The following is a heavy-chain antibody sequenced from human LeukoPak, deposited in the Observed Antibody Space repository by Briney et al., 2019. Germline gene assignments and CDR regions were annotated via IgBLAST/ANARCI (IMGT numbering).Heavy chain of an antibody. CDR3: ARVPYTSGTYYFDY. CDR1: GFTFSSYS. D-gene: IGHD6-25*01. V-gene: IGHV3-21*01. J-gene: IGHJ4*02. Sequence: GGSLRLSCAASGFTFSSYSMNWVRQAPGKGLEWVSSISSSSTYIHYGDSVKGRFTISRDNAKNSLYLQMDSLRADDTAVYYCARVPYTSGTYYFDYWGQGTLVTVSS. CDR2: ISSSSTYI.